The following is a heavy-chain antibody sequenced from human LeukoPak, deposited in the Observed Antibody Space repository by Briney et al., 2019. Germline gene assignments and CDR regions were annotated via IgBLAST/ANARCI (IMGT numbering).Heavy chain of an antibody. V-gene: IGHV1-8*02. CDR1: GYTFTSYG. CDR2: MNPNSGNT. D-gene: IGHD6-13*01. Sequence: ASVKVSCKASGYTFTSYGISWVRQAPGQGLEWMGWMNPNSGNTGYAQKFQGRVTMTRNTSISTAYMELSSLRSEDTAVYYCARRRRASSSWMFDPWGQGTLVTVSS. J-gene: IGHJ5*02. CDR3: ARRRRASSSWMFDP.